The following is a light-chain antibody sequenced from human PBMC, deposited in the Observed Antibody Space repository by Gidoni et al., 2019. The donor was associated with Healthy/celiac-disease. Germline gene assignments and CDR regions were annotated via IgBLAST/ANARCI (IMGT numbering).Light chain of an antibody. Sequence: EIVLTQSPATLSLSPGERATLSCRASQSVSSYLAWYQQKPGQAPRLLIYDASNRATGSPARFSGSGSGTEFTLTISSLEPEDVAVYYCQQRSNWPPWTFGQGTKVEIK. CDR2: DAS. J-gene: IGKJ1*01. CDR3: QQRSNWPPWT. V-gene: IGKV3-11*01. CDR1: QSVSSY.